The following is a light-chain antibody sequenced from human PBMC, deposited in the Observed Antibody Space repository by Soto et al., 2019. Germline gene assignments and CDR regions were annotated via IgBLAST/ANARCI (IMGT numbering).Light chain of an antibody. CDR2: GAS. CDR1: QTVKNEY. CDR3: QQYGTSPLT. J-gene: IGKJ4*01. V-gene: IGKV3-20*01. Sequence: SLSPGEGTTLSCRASQTVKNEYLAWYQQRRGLAPRLLIYGASGRATGIPDRFSGSGSGTDFTLTITRLEPEDFAVYYCQQYGTSPLTLGGGTKVDIK.